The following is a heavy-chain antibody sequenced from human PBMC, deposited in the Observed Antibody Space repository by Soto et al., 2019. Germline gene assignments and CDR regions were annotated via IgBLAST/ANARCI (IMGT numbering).Heavy chain of an antibody. D-gene: IGHD2-15*01. Sequence: SQTLTHTCAISGDSVSSNSAAWNWIRQSPSRGLEWLGRTYYRSKWYNDYAVSVKSRITINPDTSKNQFSLQLNSLTPEDTAVYYCARGAYCSGGSCYWWFDPWGQGTLVTVSS. CDR2: TYYRSKWYN. J-gene: IGHJ5*02. CDR3: ARGAYCSGGSCYWWFDP. CDR1: GDSVSSNSAA. V-gene: IGHV6-1*01.